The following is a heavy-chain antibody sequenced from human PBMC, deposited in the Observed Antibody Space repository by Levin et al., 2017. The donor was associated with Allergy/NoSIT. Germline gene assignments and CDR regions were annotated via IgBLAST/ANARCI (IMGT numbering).Heavy chain of an antibody. D-gene: IGHD6-13*01. CDR1: GYTFTSYD. V-gene: IGHV1-8*01. Sequence: ASVKVSCKASGYTFTSYDINWVRQATGQGLEWMGWMNPNSGNTGYAQKFQGRVTMTRNTSISTAYMELSSLRSEDTAVYYCARAMYSSSWSTYYYYYGMDVWGQGTTVTVSS. CDR2: MNPNSGNT. CDR3: ARAMYSSSWSTYYYYYGMDV. J-gene: IGHJ6*02.